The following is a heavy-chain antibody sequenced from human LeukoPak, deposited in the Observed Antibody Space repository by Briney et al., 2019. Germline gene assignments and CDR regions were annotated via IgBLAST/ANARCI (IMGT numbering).Heavy chain of an antibody. J-gene: IGHJ4*02. CDR3: AKMDDGYPSGFDY. CDR1: GFTFSSYA. CDR2: ISGSGGST. Sequence: PGGSLRLPCAASGFTFSSYAMSWVRQAPGKGLEWVSAISGSGGSTYYADSVKGRFTISRDNSKNTLYLQMNSLRAEDTAVYYCAKMDDGYPSGFDYWGQGTLVTVPS. D-gene: IGHD6-25*01. V-gene: IGHV3-23*01.